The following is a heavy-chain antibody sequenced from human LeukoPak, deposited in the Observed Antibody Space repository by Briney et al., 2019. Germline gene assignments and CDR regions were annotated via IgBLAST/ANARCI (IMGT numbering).Heavy chain of an antibody. J-gene: IGHJ4*02. CDR3: ARKREWSAPFDY. CDR2: VYYGGGT. D-gene: IGHD3-3*01. Sequence: SETLSLTCTVSGGSINSYYWSRIRQSPGRGLEWIGYVYYGGGTNYNPSLKSRVAMSVDKSQNQFSLRLNSVTAADTAIYYCARKREWSAPFDYWGQGRLVTVSS. V-gene: IGHV4-59*08. CDR1: GGSINSYY.